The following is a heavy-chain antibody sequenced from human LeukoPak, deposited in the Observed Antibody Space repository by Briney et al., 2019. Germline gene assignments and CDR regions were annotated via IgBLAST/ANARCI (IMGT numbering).Heavy chain of an antibody. Sequence: SLKVSCKVSLFTWISSALFWTRRNRGQRLECIGWIVVGSGNTNYAQKFQERVTITRDMSTSTAFMELSSLRSEDTAVYYCAADGSGYYRKFDYWGQGTLVTVSS. D-gene: IGHD3-22*01. CDR3: AADGSGYYRKFDY. CDR1: LFTWISSA. J-gene: IGHJ4*02. V-gene: IGHV1-58*01. CDR2: IVVGSGNT.